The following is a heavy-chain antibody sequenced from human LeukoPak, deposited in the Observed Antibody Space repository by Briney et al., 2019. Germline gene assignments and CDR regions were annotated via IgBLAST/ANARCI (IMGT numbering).Heavy chain of an antibody. CDR1: GGSFSGYY. Sequence: SETLSLTCAVYGGSFSGYYWSWIRQPPGKGLEWIGEINHSGSTNYNPSLKSRVTISVDTSKNQFSLKLSSVTAADTAVYYCARLRYYYGMDVWGQGTTVTVSS. J-gene: IGHJ6*02. CDR3: ARLRYYYGMDV. V-gene: IGHV4-34*01. CDR2: INHSGST.